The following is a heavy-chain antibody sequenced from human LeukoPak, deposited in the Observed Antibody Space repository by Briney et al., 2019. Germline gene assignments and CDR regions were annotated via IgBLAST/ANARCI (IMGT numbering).Heavy chain of an antibody. CDR2: IDPSDSYT. Sequence: GESLKISCKSSGYSITSYWIGWVRQMPGKGLEWMGRIDPSDSYTNYSPSFQGHVTISADKSISTAYLQWSSLKASDTAMYYCARQIAVAAAAFGYYYYGMDVWGQGTTVTVSS. CDR3: ARQIAVAAAAFGYYYYGMDV. V-gene: IGHV5-10-1*01. J-gene: IGHJ6*02. CDR1: GYSITSYW. D-gene: IGHD6-19*01.